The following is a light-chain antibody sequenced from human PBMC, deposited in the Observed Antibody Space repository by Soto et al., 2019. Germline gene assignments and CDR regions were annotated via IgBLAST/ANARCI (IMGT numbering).Light chain of an antibody. V-gene: IGKV3-20*01. CDR3: HQYDTSPRT. Sequence: EIVLTQSPGTLSLYRGERATLSCRASQTVNSIYFAWYQRKPGQAPRLLLYGASNRATGIPDRFSGSGSGTVFTLTISWLEAEDFGVYYCHQYDTSPRTFGQGTKVEI. CDR2: GAS. CDR1: QTVNSIY. J-gene: IGKJ1*01.